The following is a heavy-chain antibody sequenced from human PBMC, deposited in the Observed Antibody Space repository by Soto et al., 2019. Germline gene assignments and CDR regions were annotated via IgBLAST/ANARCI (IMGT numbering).Heavy chain of an antibody. D-gene: IGHD4-4*01. V-gene: IGHV4-31*03. CDR3: ARAPYPYSNPYYYYYGMDV. CDR2: IYYSGST. J-gene: IGHJ6*02. CDR1: GGSISSGGYY. Sequence: SETLSLTCTVSGGSISSGGYYWSWIRQHPGKGLEWIGYIYYSGSTYYNPSLKSRVTISVDTSKNQFSLKLSSVTAADTAVYYCARAPYPYSNPYYYYYGMDVWGQGTTVTVSS.